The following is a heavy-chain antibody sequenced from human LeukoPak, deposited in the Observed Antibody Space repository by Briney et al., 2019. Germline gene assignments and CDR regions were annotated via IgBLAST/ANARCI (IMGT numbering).Heavy chain of an antibody. CDR1: GYTFTGYY. CDR3: ATASGYRSVLRLPLRVSQYAFDI. Sequence: ASVKVSCKASGYTFTGYYMHWVRQAPGQGLEWMGWINPNSGGTNYAQKFQGRVTMTRDTSISTAYMELSRLRSDDTAVYYCATASGYRSVLRLPLRVSQYAFDIWGQGTMVTVSS. D-gene: IGHD3-3*01. J-gene: IGHJ3*02. V-gene: IGHV1-2*02. CDR2: INPNSGGT.